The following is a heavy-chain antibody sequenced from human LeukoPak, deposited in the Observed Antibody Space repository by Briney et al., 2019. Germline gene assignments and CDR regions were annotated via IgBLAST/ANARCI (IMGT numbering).Heavy chain of an antibody. CDR1: GGTLSSYA. CDR2: IIPISGTA. J-gene: IGHJ3*02. Sequence: ASVKVSCKASGGTLSSYAISWVRQAPGQGLEWMGRIIPISGTANYAQKFRGRVTITTDESTSTAYMELSSLRSEDTAVYYCARDREMATMWGFSAFDIWGQGTMVTVSS. D-gene: IGHD5-24*01. V-gene: IGHV1-69*05. CDR3: ARDREMATMWGFSAFDI.